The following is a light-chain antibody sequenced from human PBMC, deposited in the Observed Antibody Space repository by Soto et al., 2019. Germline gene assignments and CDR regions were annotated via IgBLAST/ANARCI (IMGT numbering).Light chain of an antibody. Sequence: DIVMPQSPLSLPVTPGEPASISCRSTQSLLHSNGYNYLDWYLQKPGQSPQLLIYLGSNRASGVPDRVSGSGSGTDFTLKISRVEAEDVGVYYCMQALQTLWTFGQGTKVEIK. J-gene: IGKJ1*01. CDR1: QSLLHSNGYNY. CDR2: LGS. CDR3: MQALQTLWT. V-gene: IGKV2-28*01.